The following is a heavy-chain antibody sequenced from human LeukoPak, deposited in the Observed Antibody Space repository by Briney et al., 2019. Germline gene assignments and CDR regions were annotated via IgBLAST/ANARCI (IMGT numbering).Heavy chain of an antibody. CDR3: ARDPYASGGNDY. Sequence: PSETLSLTCTVSGGSISSYYWSWIRQPPGKGLEWIGYIYYSGSTNYNPSLKSRVTISVDTSKNQFSLKLSSVTAADTAVYYCARDPYASGGNDYWGQGTLVTVSS. CDR1: GGSISSYY. J-gene: IGHJ4*02. D-gene: IGHD3-10*01. V-gene: IGHV4-59*01. CDR2: IYYSGST.